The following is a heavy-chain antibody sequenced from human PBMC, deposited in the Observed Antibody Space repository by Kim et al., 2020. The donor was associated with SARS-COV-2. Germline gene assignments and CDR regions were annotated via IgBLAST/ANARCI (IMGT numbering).Heavy chain of an antibody. V-gene: IGHV1-46*01. J-gene: IGHJ6*02. CDR2: INPSGGST. CDR1: GYTFTSYY. CDR3: ARDDYYDSSGYYNYYYYGMDF. D-gene: IGHD3-22*01. Sequence: ASVKVSCKASGYTFTSYYMHWVRQAPGQGLEWMGIINPSGGSTSYAQKFQGRVTMTRDTSTSTVYMELSSLRSEDTAVYYCARDDYYDSSGYYNYYYYGMDFWGQGTPVPVSS.